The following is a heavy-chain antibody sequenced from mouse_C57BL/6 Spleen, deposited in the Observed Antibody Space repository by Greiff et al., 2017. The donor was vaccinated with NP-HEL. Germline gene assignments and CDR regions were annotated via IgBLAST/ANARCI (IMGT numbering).Heavy chain of an antibody. J-gene: IGHJ4*01. CDR1: GYTFTSYW. CDR2: INPSNGGT. V-gene: IGHV1-53*01. Sequence: QVQLQQPGTELVKPGASVKLSCKASGYTFTSYWMHWVKQRPGQGLEWIGNINPSNGGTNYNEKFKSKATLTVDKSSSTSYMQLSSLTSEDSAVYYCAIGLRRGYYAMDYWGQGTSGTVSS. CDR3: AIGLRRGYYAMDY. D-gene: IGHD2-4*01.